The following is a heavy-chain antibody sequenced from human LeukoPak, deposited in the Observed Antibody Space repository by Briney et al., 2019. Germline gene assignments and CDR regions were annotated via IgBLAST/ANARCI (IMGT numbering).Heavy chain of an antibody. CDR3: ARSRTTYYYGSGSEYFDY. D-gene: IGHD3-10*01. V-gene: IGHV1-46*01. CDR2: INPSGGST. J-gene: IGHJ4*02. Sequence: ASVKVSCKASGYTFTSYYMHWVRQAPGQGLEWMGIINPSGGSTSYAQKFQGRVTMSVDTSKNQFSLKLSSVTAADTAVYYCARSRTTYYYGSGSEYFDYWGQGTLVTVSS. CDR1: GYTFTSYY.